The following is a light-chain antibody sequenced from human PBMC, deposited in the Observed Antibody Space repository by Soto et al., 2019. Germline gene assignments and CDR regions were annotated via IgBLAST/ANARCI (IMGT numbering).Light chain of an antibody. Sequence: QSALTQPASVSGSPGQSITISCTGTSSDVGSYNLVSWYQQHPGKAPKLMIYEGSKRPSGVSNRFSGSKSGNTASLTISGLQAEDEADYYCCSYAGSSTFEVFGGGTSSPS. V-gene: IGLV2-23*03. CDR1: SSDVGSYNL. CDR3: CSYAGSSTFEV. J-gene: IGLJ3*02. CDR2: EGS.